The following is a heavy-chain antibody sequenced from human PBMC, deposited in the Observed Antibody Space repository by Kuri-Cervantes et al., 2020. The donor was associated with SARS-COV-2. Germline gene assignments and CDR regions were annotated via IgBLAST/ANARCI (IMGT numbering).Heavy chain of an antibody. J-gene: IGHJ4*02. CDR1: GFSLSTSGMC. Sequence: SGPTLVKPTQTLTLTCTFSGFSLSTSGMCVSWIRQPPGKALEWPARIDWDDDKYYKTSLKTRLTISKDTSKNQVVLTMTSVDPVDTATYYCARIQATTVIADYWGQGTLVTVSS. V-gene: IGHV2-70*11. CDR3: ARIQATTVIADY. CDR2: IDWDDDK. D-gene: IGHD4-11*01.